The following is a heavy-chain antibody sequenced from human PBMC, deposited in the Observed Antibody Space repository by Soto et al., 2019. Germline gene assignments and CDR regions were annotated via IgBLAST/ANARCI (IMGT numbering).Heavy chain of an antibody. D-gene: IGHD6-13*01. CDR3: ARGSFSSNWYFGV. CDR1: GGTFNSYG. CDR2: IIPIFGTA. J-gene: IGHJ6*02. V-gene: IGHV1-69*01. Sequence: QVQLVQSGAEVKKPGSSVKVSCKASGGTFNSYGISWVRQAPGQGLEWMGGIIPIFGTANYAQKFQGRVTINAHASTSTAYMELSSLRSDDTALDYCARGSFSSNWYFGVWGQWTKVTVSS.